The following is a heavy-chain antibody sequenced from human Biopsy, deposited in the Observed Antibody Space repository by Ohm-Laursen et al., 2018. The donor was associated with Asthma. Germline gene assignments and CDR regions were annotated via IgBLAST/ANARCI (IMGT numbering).Heavy chain of an antibody. CDR3: ARGYSGTDRIVYYYSGMEV. CDR2: LIPVLGTA. J-gene: IGHJ6*02. Sequence: ESSVKVSCNASGDSLGSFINYAISWVRQAPRQGLEGMGGLIPVLGTADYAPMFEGRVTITAAESTSTAYLELTSLRFEDTAVYYCARGYSGTDRIVYYYSGMEVWGQGTTVTVSS. V-gene: IGHV1-69*01. CDR1: GDSLGSFINYA. D-gene: IGHD5-12*01.